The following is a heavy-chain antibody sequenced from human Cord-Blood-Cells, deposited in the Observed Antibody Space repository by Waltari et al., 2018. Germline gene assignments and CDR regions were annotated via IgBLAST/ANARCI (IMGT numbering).Heavy chain of an antibody. V-gene: IGHV1-69*01. CDR1: GGTFSSYA. Sequence: SSVKVSCKASGGTFSSYAISWVRQAPGQGLEWMGGINPIFGTANYAQKFQGRVPITADESTSTTYMELSSLRSADTAVYYCARDTRGGQAPYYYYYYMDVWGKGTTVTVSS. CDR3: ARDTRGGQAPYYYYYYMDV. J-gene: IGHJ6*03. CDR2: INPIFGTA. D-gene: IGHD3-16*01.